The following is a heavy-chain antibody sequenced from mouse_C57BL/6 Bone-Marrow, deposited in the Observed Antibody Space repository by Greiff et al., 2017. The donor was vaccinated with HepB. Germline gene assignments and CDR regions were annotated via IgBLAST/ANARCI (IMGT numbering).Heavy chain of an antibody. V-gene: IGHV5S21*01. CDR2: ISSGGDYI. D-gene: IGHD2-5*01. CDR3: TRRGYSNFWFAY. CDR1: GFTFSSYA. J-gene: IGHJ3*01. Sequence: EVKVEESGEGLVKPGGSLKLSCAASGFTFSSYAMSWVRQTPEKRLEWVAYISSGGDYIYYADTVKGRFTISRDNARNTLYLQMSSLKSEDTAMYYCTRRGYSNFWFAYWGQGTLVTVSA.